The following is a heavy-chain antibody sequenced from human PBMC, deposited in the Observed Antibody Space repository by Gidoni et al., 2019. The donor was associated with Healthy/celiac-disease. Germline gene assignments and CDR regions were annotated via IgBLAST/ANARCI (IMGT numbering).Heavy chain of an antibody. Sequence: EVPLLETGGGLVQAGGSLRISCPACGFTFSSYDMSWVRQAPGKGLEWVSAISGSVGSTYYADSVKGRFTISRDNSKNTLYLQMSSLRAEDTAVYYCAKELYYYDSSGYPSRGHAFDIWGQGTMVTVSA. CDR2: ISGSVGST. D-gene: IGHD3-22*01. V-gene: IGHV3-23*01. CDR3: AKELYYYDSSGYPSRGHAFDI. CDR1: GFTFSSYD. J-gene: IGHJ3*02.